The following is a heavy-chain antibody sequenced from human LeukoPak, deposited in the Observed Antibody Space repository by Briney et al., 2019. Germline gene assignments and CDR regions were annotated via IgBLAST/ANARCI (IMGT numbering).Heavy chain of an antibody. D-gene: IGHD2/OR15-2a*01. Sequence: SETLSLTCTVSGGSISSYYWSWIRQPPGKGLEWIGRIYNSGSTNYNPSLRSRVTMSVDTSKNQFSLKLSSVTAADTAVYYCARVSNIVWFDPWGQGTLVTVSS. V-gene: IGHV4-4*07. CDR3: ARVSNIVWFDP. CDR1: GGSISSYY. CDR2: IYNSGST. J-gene: IGHJ5*02.